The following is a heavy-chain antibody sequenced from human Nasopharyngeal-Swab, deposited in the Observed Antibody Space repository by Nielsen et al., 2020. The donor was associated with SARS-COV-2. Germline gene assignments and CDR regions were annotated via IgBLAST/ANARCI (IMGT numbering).Heavy chain of an antibody. CDR1: GYSFTSYW. V-gene: IGHV5-51*01. J-gene: IGHJ3*02. D-gene: IGHD3-22*01. Sequence: KVSCKGSGYSFTSYWIGWVRQMPGKGLEWMGIIYPGDSDTRYSPSFQGQVTISADKSISTAYLQWSSLKASDTAMYYCARQDYYDSSGYYYRNAFDIWGQGTMVTVSS. CDR2: IYPGDSDT. CDR3: ARQDYYDSSGYYYRNAFDI.